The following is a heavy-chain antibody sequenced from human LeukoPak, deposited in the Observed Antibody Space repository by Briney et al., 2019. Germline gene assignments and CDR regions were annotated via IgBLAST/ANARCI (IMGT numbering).Heavy chain of an antibody. Sequence: SETLSLTCTVSGASISSYYYNWIRQTAEGGVEWIGRLYISGSTDYNPSLKSRVTISVDTSNNQFSLKLNSVTAADTAVYFCARDLSGSLYFDYWGQGVLVTVSS. V-gene: IGHV4-4*07. CDR2: LYISGST. CDR3: ARDLSGSLYFDY. D-gene: IGHD3-10*01. CDR1: GASISSYY. J-gene: IGHJ4*02.